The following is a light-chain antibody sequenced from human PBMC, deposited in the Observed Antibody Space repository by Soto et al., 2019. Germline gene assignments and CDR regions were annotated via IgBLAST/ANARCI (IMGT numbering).Light chain of an antibody. CDR1: LSISSD. CDR3: QQSYTTPRT. V-gene: IGKV1-39*01. CDR2: GAS. Sequence: DIQMTQSPSSLSASVGGRVTITCRASLSISSDLNWYQQKPGKAPKVLIFGASSLQSGVPSRFSGSGSGTDFTLTISSLQPEDSATYYCQQSYTTPRTFGQGTKLEIK. J-gene: IGKJ2*01.